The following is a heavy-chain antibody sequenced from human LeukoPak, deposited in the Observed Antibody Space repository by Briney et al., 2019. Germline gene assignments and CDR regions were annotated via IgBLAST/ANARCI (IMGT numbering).Heavy chain of an antibody. Sequence: SVKVSCKASGGTFSSYAISWVRQAPGQGLEWMGRIIPIFGTANYAQKFQGGVTITTDESTSTAYMELSSLRSEDTAVYYCAREVRSGSYPTDYWGQGTLVTVSS. CDR2: IIPIFGTA. D-gene: IGHD1-26*01. J-gene: IGHJ4*02. CDR1: GGTFSSYA. V-gene: IGHV1-69*05. CDR3: AREVRSGSYPTDY.